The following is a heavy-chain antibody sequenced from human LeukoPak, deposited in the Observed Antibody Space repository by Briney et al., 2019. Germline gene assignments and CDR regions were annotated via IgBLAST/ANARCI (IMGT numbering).Heavy chain of an antibody. CDR1: GGSISSSSYY. J-gene: IGHJ4*02. Sequence: PSETLSLTCTVSGGSISSSSYYWGWIRQPPGKGLEWIGSIYYSGSTYYNPSLKSRVTISVDTSKNQFSLKLSSVAAADTAVYYCARHWSYEWLATHWGQGTLVTVSS. CDR3: ARHWSYEWLATH. CDR2: IYYSGST. D-gene: IGHD3-16*01. V-gene: IGHV4-39*01.